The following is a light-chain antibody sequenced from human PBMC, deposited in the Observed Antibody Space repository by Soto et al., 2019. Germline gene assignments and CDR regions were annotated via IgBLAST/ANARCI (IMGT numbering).Light chain of an antibody. J-gene: IGKJ3*01. CDR2: YVS. Sequence: DVVMTQSPLSLPVTLGQPASISCRSSQSLVYGRGNIYLSWFQQRPGRSPRRLIYYVSIRDSGVPDRFSVGGSCTNFTLKISRVEAMDVGVYYCVQGKYWTFTLGPGTKVDIK. CDR3: VQGKYWTFT. CDR1: QSLVYGRGNIY. V-gene: IGKV2-30*01.